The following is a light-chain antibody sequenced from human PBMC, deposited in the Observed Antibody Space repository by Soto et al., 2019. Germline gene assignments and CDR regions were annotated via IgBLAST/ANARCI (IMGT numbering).Light chain of an antibody. Sequence: EIVMTQSPATLSVSPGARATLSCRASQSVGSDLVWYRQKPGQAPRLLIYDASNRATGIPARFSGSGSGTDFTLTISSLQSEDFAVYYCQPYNNWQLTFGGGTKV. V-gene: IGKV3D-15*01. CDR1: QSVGSD. J-gene: IGKJ4*01. CDR2: DAS. CDR3: QPYNNWQLT.